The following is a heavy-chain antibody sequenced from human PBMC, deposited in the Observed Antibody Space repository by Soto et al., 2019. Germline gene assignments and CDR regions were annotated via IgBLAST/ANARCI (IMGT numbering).Heavy chain of an antibody. D-gene: IGHD1-1*01. CDR3: AKDVGVPGTLDAFDI. Sequence: EVQLLESGGGLVQPGGSLRLSCAASGFTFGSYTMGWVRQAPGKGLEWVSAISDRGETTYYADSVKGRFTISRDNFKNTLYLQMNSLRAEDTSVYYCAKDVGVPGTLDAFDIWGQGTMVTVSS. CDR2: ISDRGETT. CDR1: GFTFGSYT. V-gene: IGHV3-23*01. J-gene: IGHJ3*02.